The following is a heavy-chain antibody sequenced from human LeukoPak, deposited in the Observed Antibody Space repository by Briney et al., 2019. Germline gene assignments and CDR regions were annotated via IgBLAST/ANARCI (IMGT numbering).Heavy chain of an antibody. V-gene: IGHV4-39*07. Sequence: SETLSLTCTVSGGSISSSSYYWGWIRQPPGKGLEWIGEINHSGSTNYNPSLKSRVTISVDTSKNQFSLKLSSVTAADTAVYYCARGGLGYCSSTSCVNWFDPWGQGTLVTVSS. J-gene: IGHJ5*02. CDR1: GGSISSSSYY. CDR2: INHSGST. D-gene: IGHD2-2*01. CDR3: ARGGLGYCSSTSCVNWFDP.